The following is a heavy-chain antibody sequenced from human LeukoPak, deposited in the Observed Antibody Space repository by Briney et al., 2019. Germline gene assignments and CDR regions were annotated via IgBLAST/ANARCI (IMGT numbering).Heavy chain of an antibody. D-gene: IGHD5-24*01. CDR3: ARGDGYNYPAY. CDR2: IYHSGST. V-gene: IGHV4-30-2*01. CDR1: GGSISSGGYS. Sequence: SQTLSLTCAVSGGSISSGGYSWSWIRQPPGKGLEWIGYIYHSGSTYYNPSLKSRVTISVDRSKNQFSLKLSSVTAADTAVYYCARGDGYNYPAYWGQGTLVTVSS. J-gene: IGHJ4*02.